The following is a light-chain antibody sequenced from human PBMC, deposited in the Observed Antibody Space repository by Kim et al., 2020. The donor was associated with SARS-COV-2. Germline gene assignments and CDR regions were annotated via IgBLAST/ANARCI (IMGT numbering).Light chain of an antibody. V-gene: IGKV3-11*01. CDR2: DVS. Sequence: LHPGERATLSCRASQSVSSYLAWYQQKPGQAPRLFIYDVSNRATGIPARFSGSGSGTDFTLTISSLEPEDFAVYYCQQRSTWPWTFGQGTKVDIK. J-gene: IGKJ1*01. CDR3: QQRSTWPWT. CDR1: QSVSSY.